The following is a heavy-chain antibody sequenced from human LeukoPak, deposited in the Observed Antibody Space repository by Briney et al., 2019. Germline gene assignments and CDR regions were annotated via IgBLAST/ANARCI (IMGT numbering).Heavy chain of an antibody. J-gene: IGHJ3*02. CDR3: ARDYYDSSGYWDDAFDI. D-gene: IGHD3-22*01. V-gene: IGHV4-39*07. Sequence: SETLSLTCTVSGGSISSSSYYWGWIRQPPGKGLEWIGSIYYSGSTYYNPSLKSRVTLSVDTSKNQFSLKLSSVTAADTAVYYCARDYYDSSGYWDDAFDIWGQGTMVTVSS. CDR1: GGSISSSSYY. CDR2: IYYSGST.